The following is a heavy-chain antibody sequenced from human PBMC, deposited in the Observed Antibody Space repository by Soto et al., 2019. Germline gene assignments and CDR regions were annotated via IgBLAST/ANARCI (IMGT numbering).Heavy chain of an antibody. V-gene: IGHV4-39*07. CDR3: ARHVLTAYIVYYFDF. CDR1: GGSISSSSYY. Sequence: PSETLSLTCTVSGGSISSSSYYWGWIRQPPGKGLEWIGYIYYSGSTYYNPSLKSRVTISVDTSKNQFSLKLSSVTAADTAVYYCARHVLTAYIVYYFDFWGQGTLVTSPQ. D-gene: IGHD3-16*01. J-gene: IGHJ4*02. CDR2: IYYSGST.